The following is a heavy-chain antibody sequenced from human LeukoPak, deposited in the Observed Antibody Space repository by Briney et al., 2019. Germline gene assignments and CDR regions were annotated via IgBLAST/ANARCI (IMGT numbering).Heavy chain of an antibody. CDR3: AREYSSSSLDY. V-gene: IGHV3-33*01. CDR2: IWYDGTNK. D-gene: IGHD6-6*01. Sequence: HPGGSLRLSCAASGFTFSTYGMPWVRQAPGKGLEWVAVIWYDGTNKYYADSVKGRFTISRDNSKYTLYLQMNSLRAEDTAVYYCAREYSSSSLDYWGQGTLVTVSS. CDR1: GFTFSTYG. J-gene: IGHJ4*02.